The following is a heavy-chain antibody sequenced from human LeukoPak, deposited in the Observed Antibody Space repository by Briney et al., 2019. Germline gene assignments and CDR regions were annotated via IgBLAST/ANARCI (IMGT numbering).Heavy chain of an antibody. V-gene: IGHV3-30-3*01. CDR1: GFTVSSNS. J-gene: IGHJ4*02. D-gene: IGHD4-17*01. Sequence: GGSLRLSCAASGFTVSSNSMSWVRQAPGKGLEWVAVISYDGSNKYYADSVKGRFTISRDNSKNTLYLQMNSLRAEDTAVYYCARDPPGDYVNLAFDYWGQGTLVTVSS. CDR2: ISYDGSNK. CDR3: ARDPPGDYVNLAFDY.